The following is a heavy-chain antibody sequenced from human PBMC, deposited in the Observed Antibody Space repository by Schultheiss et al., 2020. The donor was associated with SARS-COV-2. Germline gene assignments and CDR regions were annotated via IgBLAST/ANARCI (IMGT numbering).Heavy chain of an antibody. CDR3: ARQEGTGAN. Sequence: SETLSLTCTVSGVSISSYCWNWIRQPPGKGLEWIGYIYYSGSTNYNPSLKSRVTISVDTSKNQFSLKLSSVTAADTAVYYCARQEGTGANWGQGILVTVSS. V-gene: IGHV4-59*08. CDR2: IYYSGST. J-gene: IGHJ4*02. CDR1: GVSISSYC. D-gene: IGHD3-10*01.